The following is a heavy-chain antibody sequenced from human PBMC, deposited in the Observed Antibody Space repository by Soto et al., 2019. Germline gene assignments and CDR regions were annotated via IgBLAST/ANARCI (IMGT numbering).Heavy chain of an antibody. D-gene: IGHD3-22*01. Sequence: SETLSLTCSVSSGSISTNSYLWGWIRQPPGKGLEWIGAILYSGDTYYSESLKSRATMSVDTAKNQFSLKLNSVTAADTAVYYCARQGRNTQIVILRHYATDFWGQGTAVTVSS. CDR3: ARQGRNTQIVILRHYATDF. J-gene: IGHJ6*02. V-gene: IGHV4-39*01. CDR1: SGSISTNSYL. CDR2: ILYSGDT.